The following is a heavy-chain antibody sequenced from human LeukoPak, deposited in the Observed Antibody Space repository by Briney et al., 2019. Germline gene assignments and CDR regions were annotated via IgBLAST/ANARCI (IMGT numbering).Heavy chain of an antibody. CDR3: AKGAEIDH. Sequence: GGSLRLSCAASGFNFNNFAMSWVRQAPGKGLEWLSAMTGPADTTYYAESVKGRFTISRDYSKSMVFLQMTSLRVEDTAIYYCAKGAEIDHWGQGTLVTVSS. V-gene: IGHV3-23*01. CDR1: GFNFNNFA. J-gene: IGHJ4*02. CDR2: MTGPADTT.